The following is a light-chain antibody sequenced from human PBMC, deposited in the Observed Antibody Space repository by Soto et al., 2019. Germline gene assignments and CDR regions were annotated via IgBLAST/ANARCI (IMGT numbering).Light chain of an antibody. J-gene: IGKJ5*01. CDR2: AAS. Sequence: DIQMTQSPSSLSASVGDRVTITCRASQGISNFLAWYQQKPGKVPKLLISAASTLQSGVPSRFSGSGSGTDFTLTITSLQPDDVATCYCQKYSSLITFGQVTRLEI. CDR3: QKYSSLIT. V-gene: IGKV1-27*01. CDR1: QGISNF.